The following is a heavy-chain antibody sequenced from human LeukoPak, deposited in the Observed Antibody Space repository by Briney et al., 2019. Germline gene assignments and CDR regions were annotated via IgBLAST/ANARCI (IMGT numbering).Heavy chain of an antibody. CDR2: INPSGGST. Sequence: ASVKVSCKASGYTFTSYYMHWVRQAPGQGLEWMGIINPSGGSTSYAQKFQGRVTMTRDTPTSTAYMELSRLRSDDTAVYYCARELGEPDAFDIWGQGTMVTVSS. D-gene: IGHD3-16*01. V-gene: IGHV1-46*01. J-gene: IGHJ3*02. CDR3: ARELGEPDAFDI. CDR1: GYTFTSYY.